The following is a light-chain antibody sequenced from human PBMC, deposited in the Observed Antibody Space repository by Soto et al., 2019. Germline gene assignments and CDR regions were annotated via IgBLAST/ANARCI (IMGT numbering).Light chain of an antibody. V-gene: IGKV1-33*01. CDR2: DAS. CDR1: QDISNY. CDR3: QQYVNLPPEWT. J-gene: IGKJ1*01. Sequence: DLQMTQSPSSLSASVGDRVTITCQASQDISNYLNWYQQKPGKAPKLLIYDASNLETGVPSRFSGSGSGTDFTFTISSLQPEDIATYYCQQYVNLPPEWTFGQGTKVEIK.